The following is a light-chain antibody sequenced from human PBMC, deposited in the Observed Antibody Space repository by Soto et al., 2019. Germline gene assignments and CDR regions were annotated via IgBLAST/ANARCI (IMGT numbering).Light chain of an antibody. V-gene: IGLV2-14*01. J-gene: IGLJ1*01. CDR2: DVS. Sequence: QSVLTQPASVSGSPGQSITISCTGTSSDVGGYNYVSWYQQHPGKAPKLMIYDVSNRPSGVSNRFSGSKSGNTASLTISGLQAEDEADYYCSSYTRSSTLVFGTGTTVTVL. CDR3: SSYTRSSTLV. CDR1: SSDVGGYNY.